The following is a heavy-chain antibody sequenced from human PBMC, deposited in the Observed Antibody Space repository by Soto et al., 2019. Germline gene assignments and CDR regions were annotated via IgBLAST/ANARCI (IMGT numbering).Heavy chain of an antibody. CDR3: AREYPAYYDILTGYRALDAFDI. V-gene: IGHV3-74*01. Sequence: HPGGALRLSCAASGFTFSSYWMHWVRQAPGKGLVWVSRINSDGSSTSYADSVKGRFTISRDNAKNTLYLQMNSLRAEDTAVYYCAREYPAYYDILTGYRALDAFDIWGQGTMVTVSS. J-gene: IGHJ3*02. CDR1: GFTFSSYW. CDR2: INSDGSST. D-gene: IGHD3-9*01.